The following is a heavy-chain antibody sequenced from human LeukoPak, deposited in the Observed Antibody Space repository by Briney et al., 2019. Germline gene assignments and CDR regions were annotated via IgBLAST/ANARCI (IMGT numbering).Heavy chain of an antibody. CDR2: VSGSGGST. CDR3: AKDLGDSSGYLLGYFDY. J-gene: IGHJ4*02. V-gene: IGHV3-23*01. Sequence: GGSLRLSCAASGFTFSSYAMSWVRQAPGKGLEWVSAVSGSGGSTYYADSVKGRFTISRDNSKNTLYLQMNSLRAEDTAVYYCAKDLGDSSGYLLGYFDYWGQGTLVTVSS. CDR1: GFTFSSYA. D-gene: IGHD3-22*01.